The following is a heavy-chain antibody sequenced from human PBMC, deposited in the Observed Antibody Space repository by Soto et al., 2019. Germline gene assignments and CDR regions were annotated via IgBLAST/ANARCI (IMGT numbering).Heavy chain of an antibody. V-gene: IGHV4-30-4*01. CDR3: ARENPSYGDYELGYFDY. J-gene: IGHJ4*02. CDR2: IYYSGST. D-gene: IGHD4-17*01. Sequence: PSETLSLTCTVSGGSISSGDYYWSWIRQPPGKGLEWIGYIYYSGSTYYNPSLKSRVTISVDTSKNQFSLKLSSVTAADTAVYYCARENPSYGDYELGYFDYWGQGTLVTVS. CDR1: GGSISSGDYY.